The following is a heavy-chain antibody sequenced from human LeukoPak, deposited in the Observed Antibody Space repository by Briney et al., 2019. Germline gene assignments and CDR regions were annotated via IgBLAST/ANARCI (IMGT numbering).Heavy chain of an antibody. CDR2: ISYDGSNK. D-gene: IGHD4-17*01. CDR3: ARFSGGDYGDYYYFDY. Sequence: GGSLRPSCAASGFTFSSYGMHRVRQAPGKGLEWVAVISYDGSNKYYADSVKGRFTIPRDNSKNTLYLQMNSLRAEGTAVYYCARFSGGDYGDYYYFDYWGQGTLVTVSS. J-gene: IGHJ4*02. V-gene: IGHV3-30*03. CDR1: GFTFSSYG.